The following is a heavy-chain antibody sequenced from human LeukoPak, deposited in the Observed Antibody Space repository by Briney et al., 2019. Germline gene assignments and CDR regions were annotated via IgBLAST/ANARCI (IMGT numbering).Heavy chain of an antibody. J-gene: IGHJ5*02. D-gene: IGHD1-26*01. Sequence: SETLSLTCTVSGGSISSSGYYWGWIRQPPGKGLEWIASIYYSGSTYYNPSLKSRVTISLGTSKNQPSLKLSSLTAADTAVYYCARHEYSGSYYGLSWFDPWGQGTLVTVSS. CDR1: GGSISSSGYY. CDR2: IYYSGST. V-gene: IGHV4-39*01. CDR3: ARHEYSGSYYGLSWFDP.